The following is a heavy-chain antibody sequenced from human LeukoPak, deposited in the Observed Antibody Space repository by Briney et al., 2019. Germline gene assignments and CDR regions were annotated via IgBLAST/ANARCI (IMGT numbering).Heavy chain of an antibody. CDR1: GYTFTDYY. D-gene: IGHD3-16*01. J-gene: IGHJ3*02. V-gene: IGHV1-2*02. CDR3: ARDGGFDI. CDR2: INPNSGDT. Sequence: ASVKVSCRASGYTFTDYYLYWVRQAPGQGLEWMGWINPNSGDTNYAQKFQGRVTMTRDTSITTAYMELNRLRSDDTAMYYCARDGGFDIWGQGTMVTVSS.